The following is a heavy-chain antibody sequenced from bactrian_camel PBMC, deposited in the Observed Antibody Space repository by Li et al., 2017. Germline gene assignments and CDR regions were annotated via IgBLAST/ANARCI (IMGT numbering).Heavy chain of an antibody. D-gene: IGHD7*01. Sequence: HVQLVESGGGSVQAGGSLRLSCAGSGYSYSRYCMAWFRQVPGKEREGVALMNSYGSTTYEDSVKGRFTISKDSAKNTLYLQMNSLKPEDTAVYFCAAGARWDACAPASDFSFRGQGTQVTVS. CDR2: MNSYGST. V-gene: IGHV3S9*01. J-gene: IGHJ6*01. CDR3: AAGARWDACAPASDFSF. CDR1: GYSYSRYC.